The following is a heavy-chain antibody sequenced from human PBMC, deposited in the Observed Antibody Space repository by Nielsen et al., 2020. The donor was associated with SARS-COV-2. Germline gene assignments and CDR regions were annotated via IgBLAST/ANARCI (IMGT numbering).Heavy chain of an antibody. CDR2: INPSDGST. D-gene: IGHD1-26*01. J-gene: IGHJ4*02. CDR3: ARGTDTRVVGSTFGYFDF. CDR1: GYTFSTSY. V-gene: IGHV1-46*01. Sequence: ASVKVSCKASGYTFSTSYMHWVRQAPGQGLEWMGIINPSDGSTRYAQKFQGRVTMTRDTSTSTVYMEVSSLRSEDTALFYCARGTDTRVVGSTFGYFDFWGQGTLVTVSS.